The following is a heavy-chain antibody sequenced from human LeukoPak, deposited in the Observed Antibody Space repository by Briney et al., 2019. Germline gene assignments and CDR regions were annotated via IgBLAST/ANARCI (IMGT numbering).Heavy chain of an antibody. J-gene: IGHJ5*02. CDR2: ISAYNGNT. V-gene: IGHV1-18*01. Sequence: ASVKVSCKASGYTFTSYGISWVRRAPGQGLEWMGWISAYNGNTNYAQKLQGRVTMTTDTSTSTAYMELRSLRSDDTAVYYCARAGWFGELMNNWFDPWGQGTLVTVSS. CDR3: ARAGWFGELMNNWFDP. CDR1: GYTFTSYG. D-gene: IGHD3-10*01.